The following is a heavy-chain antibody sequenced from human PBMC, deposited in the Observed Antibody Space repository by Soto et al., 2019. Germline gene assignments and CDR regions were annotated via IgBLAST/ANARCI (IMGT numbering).Heavy chain of an antibody. CDR1: GFTFTRFS. CDR2: ISSTTNYI. J-gene: IGHJ4*02. CDR3: ARESEDLTSNFDY. Sequence: GGSLRLSCAASGFTFTRFSMNWVRQAPGKGLEWVPSISSTTNYIYYGDSMKGRFTISRDNAKNSLYLEMNSLRAEDTAVYYCARESEDLTSNFDYWGQGTLVTVSS. V-gene: IGHV3-21*06.